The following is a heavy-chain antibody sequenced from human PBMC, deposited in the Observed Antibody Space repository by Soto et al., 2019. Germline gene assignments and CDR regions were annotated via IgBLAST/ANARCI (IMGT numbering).Heavy chain of an antibody. Sequence: EVHLVESGGDLVQPGGSLRLSCVASGFTFSSYWMSWVRQVPGKGLEWVANIKQDGSKKYYVDSVKGRVTISRDNAKNSRFQQMNSLTAEDTAVYYCSRGTWSSTTCYAVYFDSWGQGTLVTVSS. J-gene: IGHJ4*02. D-gene: IGHD2-2*01. CDR1: GFTFSSYW. CDR2: IKQDGSKK. V-gene: IGHV3-7*01. CDR3: SRGTWSSTTCYAVYFDS.